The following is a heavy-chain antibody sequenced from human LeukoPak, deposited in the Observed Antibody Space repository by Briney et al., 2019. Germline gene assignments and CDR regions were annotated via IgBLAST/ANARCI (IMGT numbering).Heavy chain of an antibody. CDR2: ISGYNDNP. CDR3: ARDRPKDDAFDI. J-gene: IGHJ3*02. Sequence: GASVKVSCKASGYTFTDYGVSWVRQAPGQGLEWMGWISGYNDNPNYIQWLQGRVTMTTDTSTSTAYLELRSLTSDDTAVYYCARDRPKDDAFDIWGQGTLVIVSS. CDR1: GYTFTDYG. V-gene: IGHV1-18*01.